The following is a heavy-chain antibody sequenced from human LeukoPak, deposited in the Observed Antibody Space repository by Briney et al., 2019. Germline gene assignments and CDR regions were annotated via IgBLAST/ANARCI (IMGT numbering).Heavy chain of an antibody. D-gene: IGHD3-22*01. V-gene: IGHV3-66*01. CDR2: IYSGGST. J-gene: IGHJ4*02. Sequence: GGSLRLSCAASGFTVSSNYMSWVRQAPGKGLEWVSVIYSGGSTYYADSVKGRFTISRDNSKNTLYLQMNSLRAEDTAVYYCTRGITYYYDSRPFDYWGQGTLVTVSS. CDR3: TRGITYYYDSRPFDY. CDR1: GFTVSSNY.